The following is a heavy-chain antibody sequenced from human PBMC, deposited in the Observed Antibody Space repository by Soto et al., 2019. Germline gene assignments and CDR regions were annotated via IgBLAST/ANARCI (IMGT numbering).Heavy chain of an antibody. CDR2: IGTAGDT. CDR1: GFTFSSYD. Sequence: GGSLRLSCAASGFTFSSYDMHWVRQATGKGLEWVSAIGTAGDTYYPGSVKGRFTIARENAKNSLYLQMNSLRAGDTAVYYCARAAGKATFDYWGQGTLVTVSS. D-gene: IGHD6-13*01. CDR3: ARAAGKATFDY. J-gene: IGHJ4*02. V-gene: IGHV3-13*01.